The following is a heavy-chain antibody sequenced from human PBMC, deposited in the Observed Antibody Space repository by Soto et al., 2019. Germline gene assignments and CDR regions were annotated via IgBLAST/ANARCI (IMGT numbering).Heavy chain of an antibody. V-gene: IGHV4-59*08. Sequence: SEARSLTCTVSGGSISRYYGGWFRQPPGKGLEWIGYIYYSGSTTYHPSLKSRVTISVDTSKNQFSLNLTSVTAADTAVYYCARLGGYYQAFDQWGQGTLVTVSS. J-gene: IGHJ4*02. CDR2: IYYSGST. CDR1: GGSISRYY. D-gene: IGHD3-22*01. CDR3: ARLGGYYQAFDQ.